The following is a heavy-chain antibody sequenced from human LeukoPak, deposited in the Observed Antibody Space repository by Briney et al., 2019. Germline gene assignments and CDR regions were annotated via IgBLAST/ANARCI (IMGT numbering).Heavy chain of an antibody. V-gene: IGHV1-18*01. CDR1: GYTFTSYG. CDR2: ISAYNGNT. J-gene: IGHJ4*02. Sequence: RASVKVSCKASGYTFTSYGISWVRQAPGQGLEWMGWISAYNGNTNYAQKLQGRVTMTTDTSTSTAYMELRSLRSDDTAVYYCARDRYDILAGYFVNDYWGQGTQVTVSS. CDR3: ARDRYDILAGYFVNDY. D-gene: IGHD3-9*01.